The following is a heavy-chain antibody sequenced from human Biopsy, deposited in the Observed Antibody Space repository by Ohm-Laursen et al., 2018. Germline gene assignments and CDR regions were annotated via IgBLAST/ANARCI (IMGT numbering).Heavy chain of an antibody. CDR2: IYYSVMT. Sequence: SETLSLTCTVSGDSVTKYYWSWIRQPPGKGLEWIGHIYYSVMTNYNPSLQSRDSISVDTSRNQVSLTLSSVTAADTAVYYCARDSGILNYGNFKYYHYYGMDVWGQGTKVTVSS. CDR3: ARDSGILNYGNFKYYHYYGMDV. CDR1: GDSVTKYY. V-gene: IGHV4-59*02. J-gene: IGHJ6*02. D-gene: IGHD4-11*01.